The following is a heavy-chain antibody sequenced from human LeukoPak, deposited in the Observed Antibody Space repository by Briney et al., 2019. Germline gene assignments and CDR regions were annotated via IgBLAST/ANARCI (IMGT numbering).Heavy chain of an antibody. J-gene: IGHJ4*02. CDR3: AKGADPLTWRMMTVAGTRFDY. D-gene: IGHD6-19*01. Sequence: GGSLRLSCAASGFTFDYYAMHWVRQAPGKGLEWVSFVTGDGGGTYYADSMRGRFTISRDNSENSLYLQMNSLRTEDTALYYCAKGADPLTWRMMTVAGTRFDYWGQGTLVTVSS. CDR1: GFTFDYYA. V-gene: IGHV3-43*02. CDR2: VTGDGGGT.